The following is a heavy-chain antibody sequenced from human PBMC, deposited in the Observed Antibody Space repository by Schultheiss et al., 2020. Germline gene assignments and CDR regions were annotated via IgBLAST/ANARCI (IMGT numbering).Heavy chain of an antibody. J-gene: IGHJ4*02. CDR1: GFTFSSYD. D-gene: IGHD1-1*01. Sequence: GGSLRLSCAASGFTFSSYDMHWVRQATGKGLEWVSAIGTAGDTYYPGSVKGRFTISRDNAKNSLYLQMNSLRDEDTAVYYCARVSRGQIVLERKYYFDYWGQGTLVTVSS. CDR2: IGTAGDT. V-gene: IGHV3-13*01. CDR3: ARVSRGQIVLERKYYFDY.